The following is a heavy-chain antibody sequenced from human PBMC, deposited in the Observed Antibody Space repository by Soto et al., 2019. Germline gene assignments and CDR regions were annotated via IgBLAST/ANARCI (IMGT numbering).Heavy chain of an antibody. D-gene: IGHD3-22*01. CDR3: AKKHWGITMIVVVNPYYFDY. V-gene: IGHV3-30*18. CDR2: ISYDGSNK. CDR1: GFTFSSYG. J-gene: IGHJ4*02. Sequence: GGSLRLSCAASGFTFSSYGMHWVRQAPGKGLEWVAVISYDGSNKYYADPVKGRFTISRDNSKNTLYLQMNSLRAEDTAVYYCAKKHWGITMIVVVNPYYFDYWGQGTLVTVSS.